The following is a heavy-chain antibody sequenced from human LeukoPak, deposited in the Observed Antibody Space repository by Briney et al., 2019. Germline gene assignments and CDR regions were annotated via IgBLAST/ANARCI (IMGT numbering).Heavy chain of an antibody. J-gene: IGHJ5*02. D-gene: IGHD6-13*01. Sequence: SETLSLTCTVSGGSVSSHHWSWIRQPPGKGLEWIGCIYSSGSTVYNPSLKSRVSISVDTSKNQFSLKVTSVTAADTAVYYCARGPKDSWYGSDHWGQGTLVTVSS. CDR2: IYSSGST. CDR3: ARGPKDSWYGSDH. V-gene: IGHV4-59*02. CDR1: GGSVSSHH.